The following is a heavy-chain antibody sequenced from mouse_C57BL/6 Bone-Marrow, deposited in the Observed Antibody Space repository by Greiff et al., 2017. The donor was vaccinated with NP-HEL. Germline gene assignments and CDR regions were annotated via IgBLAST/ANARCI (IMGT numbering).Heavy chain of an antibody. D-gene: IGHD4-1*01. V-gene: IGHV1-42*01. CDR2: INPSTGGT. J-gene: IGHJ3*01. CDR3: AVLTGGLAWFAY. Sequence: EVQLQQSGPELVKPGASVKISCKASGYSFTGYYMNWVKQSPEKSLEWIGEINPSTGGTTYNQKFKAKATLTVDKSSSTAYMQLKSLTSEDSAVYYCAVLTGGLAWFAYWGQGTLVTVSA. CDR1: GYSFTGYY.